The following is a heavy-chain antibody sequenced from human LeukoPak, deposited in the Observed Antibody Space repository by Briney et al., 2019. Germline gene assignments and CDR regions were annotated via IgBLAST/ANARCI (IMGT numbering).Heavy chain of an antibody. CDR3: AREEQGMAVPFDY. V-gene: IGHV3-48*03. CDR1: GFTFSSYE. Sequence: GGSLRLSCAASGFTFSSYEMNWVRQAPGKGLEWVSYISSSGSTIYYADSVKGRFTISRDNAKNSLYLQMNSLRAEDTAVYYCAREEQGMAVPFDYWGQGTLVTVSS. J-gene: IGHJ4*02. D-gene: IGHD6-19*01. CDR2: ISSSGSTI.